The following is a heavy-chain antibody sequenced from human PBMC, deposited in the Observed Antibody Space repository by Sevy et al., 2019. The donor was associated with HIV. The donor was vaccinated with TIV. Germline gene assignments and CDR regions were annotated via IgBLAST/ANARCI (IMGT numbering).Heavy chain of an antibody. CDR2: IKQDGSEK. Sequence: GGSLRLSCAASGFTFSSYWMSWVRQAPGKGLEWVANIKQDGSEKYYVDSVKGRFTISRDNAKNSLYLQMNSLRAEVTAVYYCASVYWGEEYYGFWRGYYAQTGTDAFEIWGQGTMVTVSS. V-gene: IGHV3-7*03. J-gene: IGHJ3*02. D-gene: IGHD3-3*01. CDR1: GFTFSSYW. CDR3: ASVYWGEEYYGFWRGYYAQTGTDAFEI.